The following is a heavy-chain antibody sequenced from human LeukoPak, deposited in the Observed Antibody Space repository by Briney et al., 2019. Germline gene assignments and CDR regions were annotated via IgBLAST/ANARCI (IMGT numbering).Heavy chain of an antibody. D-gene: IGHD3-10*01. CDR2: ISSSSSYI. CDR1: GFTFSSYS. Sequence: GGSLRLSCAASGFTFSSYSMNWVRQAPGKGLEWVSSISSSSSYIYYADSVKGRFTTSRDNAKNSLYLQMSSLRAEDTAVYYCARDFGPVNWFDPWGQGTLVTVSS. V-gene: IGHV3-21*01. CDR3: ARDFGPVNWFDP. J-gene: IGHJ5*02.